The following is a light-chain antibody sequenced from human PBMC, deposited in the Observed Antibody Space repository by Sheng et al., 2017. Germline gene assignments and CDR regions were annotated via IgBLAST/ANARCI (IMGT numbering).Light chain of an antibody. CDR1: QGISSA. V-gene: IGKV1-33*01. Sequence: IQLTQSPSSLSASVGDRVTITCRASQGISSALAWYQQKPGKAPKLLIYDASNLETGVPSRFSGSGSGTDFTFTISSLQPEDIATYYCQQYDNLLLTFGGGTKVEIK. CDR3: QQYDNLLLT. J-gene: IGKJ4*01. CDR2: DAS.